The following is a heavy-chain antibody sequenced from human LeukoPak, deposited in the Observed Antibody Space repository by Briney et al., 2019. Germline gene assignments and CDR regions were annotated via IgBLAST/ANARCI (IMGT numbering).Heavy chain of an antibody. J-gene: IGHJ4*02. D-gene: IGHD3-10*01. CDR1: GFTFSSYS. Sequence: SGGSLRLSCAASGFTFSSYSMNWVRQAPGKGLEWVSSISSSSSYIYYADSVKGRFTISRDNAKNSLYLQMNSLRAEDTAVYYCARDQIEELLWFGELSYFDYWGQGTLVTVSS. CDR2: ISSSSSYI. V-gene: IGHV3-21*01. CDR3: ARDQIEELLWFGELSYFDY.